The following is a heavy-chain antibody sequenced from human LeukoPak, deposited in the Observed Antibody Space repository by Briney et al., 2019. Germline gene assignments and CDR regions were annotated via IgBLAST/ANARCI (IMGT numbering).Heavy chain of an antibody. D-gene: IGHD3-3*01. CDR3: ARIKYDFWSGYFLDY. CDR1: GDSISSYY. Sequence: SETLSLTCTVSGDSISSYYWSWIRQPPGKGLEWIGYIHYSGSTNYNPSLKSRVTISVDTSKNQFSLKLSSVTAADTAVYYCARIKYDFWSGYFLDYWGQGTLVTVSS. V-gene: IGHV4-59*01. CDR2: IHYSGST. J-gene: IGHJ4*02.